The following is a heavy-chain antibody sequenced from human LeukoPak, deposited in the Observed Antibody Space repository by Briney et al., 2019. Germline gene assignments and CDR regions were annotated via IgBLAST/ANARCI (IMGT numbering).Heavy chain of an antibody. J-gene: IGHJ3*02. Sequence: SETLSLTCTVSGGSISSSSYYWGWIRQPPGKGLEWIGSIYYSGSTYYNPSLKSRVTISVDTSKNQFSLKLSSVTAADTAVYYYARDRPSRISDDAFDIWGQGTMVTVSS. V-gene: IGHV4-39*07. D-gene: IGHD6-6*01. CDR1: GGSISSSSYY. CDR2: IYYSGST. CDR3: ARDRPSRISDDAFDI.